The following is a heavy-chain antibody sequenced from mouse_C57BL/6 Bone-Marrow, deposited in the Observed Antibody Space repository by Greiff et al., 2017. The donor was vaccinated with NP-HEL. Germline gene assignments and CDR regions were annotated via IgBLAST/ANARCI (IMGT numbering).Heavy chain of an antibody. Sequence: DVMLVESGGGLVKPGGSLKLSCAASGFTFSGYGMHWVRQAPEKGLEWVAYISSGSSTIYYADTVKGRFTISRDNAENTLFLQMTSLRSEDTAMYYCARHGSSWWYFDVWGTGTTVTVSS. D-gene: IGHD1-1*01. V-gene: IGHV5-17*01. CDR3: ARHGSSWWYFDV. J-gene: IGHJ1*03. CDR1: GFTFSGYG. CDR2: ISSGSSTI.